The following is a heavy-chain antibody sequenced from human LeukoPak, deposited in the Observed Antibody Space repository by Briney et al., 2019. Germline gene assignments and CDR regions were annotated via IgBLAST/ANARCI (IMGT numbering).Heavy chain of an antibody. CDR2: IYYSGST. CDR1: GGSISSYY. Sequence: SGTLSLTCTVSGGSISSYYWSWIRQPPGKGLEWIGYIYYSGSTNYNPSLKSRVTISVDTSKNQFSLKLSSVTAADTAVYYCASGSLVAGTALCDYWGQGTLVTVSS. J-gene: IGHJ4*02. V-gene: IGHV4-59*01. CDR3: ASGSLVAGTALCDY. D-gene: IGHD6-19*01.